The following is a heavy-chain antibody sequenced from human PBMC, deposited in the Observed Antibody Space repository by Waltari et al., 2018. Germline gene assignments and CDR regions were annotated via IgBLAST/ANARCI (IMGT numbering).Heavy chain of an antibody. J-gene: IGHJ4*02. D-gene: IGHD5-12*01. CDR2: IYHSGSP. CDR3: AGGGGYDGDFDY. CDR1: GGSISSSNW. V-gene: IGHV4-4*02. Sequence: QVQLQESGPGLVKPSGTLSLTCAVSGGSISSSNWWSWSRKPPGKGLAWIGEIYHSGSPTSNPSLKRRVTIVVDKSKNQFALKLSSVTAADTAVYYCAGGGGYDGDFDYWGQGTLVTVSS.